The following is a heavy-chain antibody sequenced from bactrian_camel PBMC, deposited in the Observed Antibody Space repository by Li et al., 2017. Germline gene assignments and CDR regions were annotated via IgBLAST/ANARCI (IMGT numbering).Heavy chain of an antibody. CDR3: AARRARCPATHCYGSTCGFSD. V-gene: IGHV3S53*01. D-gene: IGHD6*01. CDR2: IDSDGTT. CDR1: RSLYSGAC. J-gene: IGHJ4*01. Sequence: HVQLVESGGGSVQAGGSLRLSCVASRSLYSGACVGWLRQVPGKQREGVACIDSDGTTNVADSVKGRFTISKESAGNRLILRMDNLQPEDTAIYYCAARRARCPATHCYGSTCGFSDWGQGTQVTVS.